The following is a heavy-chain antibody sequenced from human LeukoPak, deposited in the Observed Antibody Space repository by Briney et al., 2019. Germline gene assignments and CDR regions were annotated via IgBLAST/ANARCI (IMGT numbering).Heavy chain of an antibody. J-gene: IGHJ4*02. Sequence: SVKVSCKASGGIFSSYAISWVRQAPGQGLEWVGRIIPILGIANYAQKFQGRVTITADKSTSTAYMDLSSLRSEDTAVYYCARDLPPYYFDYWGQGTLVTVSS. CDR2: IIPILGIA. CDR3: ARDLPPYYFDY. CDR1: GGIFSSYA. V-gene: IGHV1-69*04.